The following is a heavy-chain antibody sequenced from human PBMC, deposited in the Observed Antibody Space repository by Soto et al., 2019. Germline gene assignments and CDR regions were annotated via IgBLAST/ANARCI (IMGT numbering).Heavy chain of an antibody. CDR1: GAPISSYY. Sequence: SETLSLTSTVSGAPISSYYWSWIRQPPGKGREWIGYIYYSGSTNYNPSLKSRVTISVDTSKNQFSLKLSSVTAADTAVYYCARRESCSSTSCYVGLALYAFDIWGQGTMVTVSS. D-gene: IGHD2-2*01. V-gene: IGHV4-59*08. CDR3: ARRESCSSTSCYVGLALYAFDI. J-gene: IGHJ3*02. CDR2: IYYSGST.